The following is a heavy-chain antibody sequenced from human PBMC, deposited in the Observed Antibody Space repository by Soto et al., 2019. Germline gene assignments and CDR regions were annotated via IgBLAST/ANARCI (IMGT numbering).Heavy chain of an antibody. CDR3: ARSLSPSPAYGGGGCYSFPYYFDF. CDR2: IIPIFVTA. J-gene: IGHJ4*02. Sequence: NLARKGSGEGISGYAVSRLRLANGQGREWMGGIIPIFVTANYVQKFQGRVTITADKATSTAYMELSSLRSEDTAVYSCARSLSPSPAYGGGGCYSFPYYFDFWGQGTLVTVSS. V-gene: IGHV1-69*06. D-gene: IGHD2-21*01. CDR1: GEGISGYA.